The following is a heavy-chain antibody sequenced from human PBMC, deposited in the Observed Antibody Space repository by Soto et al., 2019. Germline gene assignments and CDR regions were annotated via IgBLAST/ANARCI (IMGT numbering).Heavy chain of an antibody. CDR2: ISSSGSTI. J-gene: IGHJ5*02. Sequence: GGSLRLSCAASGFTFSDYYMSWIRQAPGKGLEWVSYISSSGSTIYYADSVKGRFTISRDNAKNALYLQMNSLRAEDTAVYYCARDPDQVAWFDPWGQGTLVTVSS. V-gene: IGHV3-11*01. CDR3: ARDPDQVAWFDP. CDR1: GFTFSDYY.